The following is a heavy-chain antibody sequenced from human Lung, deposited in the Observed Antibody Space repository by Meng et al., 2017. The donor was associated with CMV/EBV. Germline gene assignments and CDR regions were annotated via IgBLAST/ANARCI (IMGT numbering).Heavy chain of an antibody. J-gene: IGHJ1*01. Sequence: QWRASRPDPVKPSDALSLPCAGSGDSITNHNWWAWVRQPPGKGLEWIGEIPHRGSSAYNPSLKSRVSMSIDKSKNQFSLKLTSVTAADTAVYHCLRRSGGSVWGQGTLVTVSS. CDR3: LRRSGGSV. CDR2: IPHRGSS. V-gene: IGHV4-4*02. D-gene: IGHD3-10*01. CDR1: GDSITNHNW.